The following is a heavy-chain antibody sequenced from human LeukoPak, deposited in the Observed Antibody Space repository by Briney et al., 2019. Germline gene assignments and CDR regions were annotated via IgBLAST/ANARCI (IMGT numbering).Heavy chain of an antibody. CDR3: AKPYYFDSSGYYYDY. J-gene: IGHJ4*02. CDR2: ISGSGGST. CDR1: GFTFSSYA. D-gene: IGHD3-22*01. Sequence: PGGSLRLSCAASGFTFSSYAMSWDRQAPGKGLEWVSAISGSGGSTYYADSVKGRFTISRDNSKNTLYLQMNSLRAEDTAVYYCAKPYYFDSSGYYYDYWGQGTLVTVSS. V-gene: IGHV3-23*01.